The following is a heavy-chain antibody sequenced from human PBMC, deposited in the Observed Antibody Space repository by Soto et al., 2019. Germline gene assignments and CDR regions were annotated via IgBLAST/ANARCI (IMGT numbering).Heavy chain of an antibody. D-gene: IGHD3-22*01. Sequence: GGSLRLSCAASGFTFDDYAMHWVRQAPGKGLEWVSGISWNSGSIGYADSVKGRFTISRDNAKNSLYLQMNSLRAEDTALYYCAKDRDVVITSAFDIWGQGTMVTVSS. J-gene: IGHJ3*02. CDR2: ISWNSGSI. CDR3: AKDRDVVITSAFDI. CDR1: GFTFDDYA. V-gene: IGHV3-9*01.